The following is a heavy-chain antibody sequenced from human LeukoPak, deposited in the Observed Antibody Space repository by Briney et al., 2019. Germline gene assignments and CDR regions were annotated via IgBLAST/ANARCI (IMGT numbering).Heavy chain of an antibody. CDR1: GFKFDDYG. J-gene: IGHJ5*02. V-gene: IGHV3-23*01. D-gene: IGHD3-10*01. Sequence: PGGSLRLSCAASGFKFDDYGMSWVRQAPGKGLEWVSGISGSSGSTDYADSVKGRFTISRDNSKNTLYLQMNSLRAEDTAVYYCCLWFNNWFDPWGQGTLVTVSS. CDR3: CLWFNNWFDP. CDR2: ISGSSGST.